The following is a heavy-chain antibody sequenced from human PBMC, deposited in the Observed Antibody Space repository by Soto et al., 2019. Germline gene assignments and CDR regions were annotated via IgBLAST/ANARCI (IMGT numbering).Heavy chain of an antibody. D-gene: IGHD2-15*01. CDR3: DSAKYSGACDI. J-gene: IGHJ3*02. CDR1: GGSISSGDYY. CDR2: IYYSGYT. V-gene: IGHV4-30-4*01. Sequence: QVQLQESGPGLVKPSQTLSLTCTVSGGSISSGDYYWSWIRQPPGKGLEWIGYIYYSGYTFYNPSRKSRRTIAVDKSKNQFSLKLSSVTAADTAVDDCDSAKYSGACDIWGQGTMVTVSS.